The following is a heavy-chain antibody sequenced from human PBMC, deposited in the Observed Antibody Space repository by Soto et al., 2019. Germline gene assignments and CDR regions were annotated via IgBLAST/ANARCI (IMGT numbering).Heavy chain of an antibody. V-gene: IGHV5-10-1*01. CDR1: GYSFTSYW. CDR2: IDPSDSYT. D-gene: IGHD6-13*01. J-gene: IGHJ6*02. Sequence: GESLKISCKGSGYSFTSYWISWWRQMPGKGLVWMGRIDPSDSYTNYSPSFQGHVTISADKSISTAYLQWSSLKASDTAMYYCARXPLSGIAAAGEIYGMDVWGQGTTVTVSS. CDR3: ARXPLSGIAAAGEIYGMDV.